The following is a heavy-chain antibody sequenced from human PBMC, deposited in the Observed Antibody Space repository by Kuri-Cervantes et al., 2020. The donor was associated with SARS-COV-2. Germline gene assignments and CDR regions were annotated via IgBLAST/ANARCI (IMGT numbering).Heavy chain of an antibody. D-gene: IGHD3-10*01. J-gene: IGHJ5*02. Sequence: GGSLRLSCAASGFTFSSYSMNWVRQAPGKELEWVSSISSSSSYIYYADSVKGRFTISRDNAKNSLYLQMNSLRAEDTAVYYCVYGLWLDNWFDPWGQGTLVTVSS. CDR2: ISSSSSYI. CDR3: VYGLWLDNWFDP. V-gene: IGHV3-21*01. CDR1: GFTFSSYS.